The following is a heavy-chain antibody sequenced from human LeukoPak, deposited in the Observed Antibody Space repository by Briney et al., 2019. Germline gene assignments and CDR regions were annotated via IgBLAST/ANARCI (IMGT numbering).Heavy chain of an antibody. CDR3: ARPGAYGDHLDY. V-gene: IGHV3-21*01. Sequence: GGSLRLSCAASGFTVSSKYMTWVRQAPGKGLEWVSSISSSSSYIYYADSVKGRFTISRDNAKNSLCLQMNSLRAEDTAVYYCARPGAYGDHLDYWGQGTLVTVSS. J-gene: IGHJ4*02. CDR1: GFTVSSKY. D-gene: IGHD4-17*01. CDR2: ISSSSSYI.